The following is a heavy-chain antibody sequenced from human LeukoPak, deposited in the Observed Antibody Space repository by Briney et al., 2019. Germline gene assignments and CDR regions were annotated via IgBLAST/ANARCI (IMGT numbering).Heavy chain of an antibody. CDR2: IYWDDDK. CDR3: AHRPKAAAATAYYFDY. Sequence: SGPTLVNPTQTLTLTCTFSGFSLSTSGVGVGWIRQPPGKALEWLALIYWDDDKRYSPSLKSRLTITKDTSKNQVVLTMTNMDPVDTATYYCAHRPKAAAATAYYFDYWGQGTLVTVSS. CDR1: GFSLSTSGVG. J-gene: IGHJ4*02. D-gene: IGHD6-13*01. V-gene: IGHV2-5*02.